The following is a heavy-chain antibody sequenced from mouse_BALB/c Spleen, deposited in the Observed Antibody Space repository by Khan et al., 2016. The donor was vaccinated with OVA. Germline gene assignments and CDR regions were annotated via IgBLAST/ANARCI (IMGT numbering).Heavy chain of an antibody. D-gene: IGHD4-1*01. J-gene: IGHJ3*01. CDR3: TRLGRAD. V-gene: IGHV6-6*02. CDR2: IRLKSDNYAT. CDR1: GFTFSSDW. Sequence: EVKLEESGGGLVQPGGSMKLSCVASGFTFSSDWMSWVRQSPEKGLEWVAEIRLKSDNYATHYAESVKGKFTISRDDSKSRLYLQMTSLRAEDTGVYYCTRLGRADWGQGTLVTVSA.